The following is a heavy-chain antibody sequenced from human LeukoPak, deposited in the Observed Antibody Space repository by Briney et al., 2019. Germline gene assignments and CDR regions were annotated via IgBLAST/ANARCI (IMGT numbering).Heavy chain of an antibody. V-gene: IGHV1-2*06. CDR2: INPNSGGT. D-gene: IGHD1-26*01. Sequence: GASVKVSCKASGYTFTGYYMHWVRQAPGQGLEWMGRINPNSGGTNYAQKLQGRVTMTRDTSTSTVYMELSSLRSEDTAVYYCARDQVGAIDYWGQGTLVTVSS. CDR3: ARDQVGAIDY. CDR1: GYTFTGYY. J-gene: IGHJ4*02.